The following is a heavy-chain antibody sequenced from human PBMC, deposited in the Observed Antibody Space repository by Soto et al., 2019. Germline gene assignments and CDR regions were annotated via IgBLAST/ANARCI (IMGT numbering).Heavy chain of an antibody. Sequence: GASVKVSCKASGGTFSSYTISWLRQAPGQGLEWMGRIIPILGIANYAQKFQGRVTITADKSTSTAYMELSSLRSEDTAVYYCATGADSMSAEYDIWGQGTMVTVSS. CDR3: ATGADSMSAEYDI. CDR2: IIPILGIA. V-gene: IGHV1-69*02. CDR1: GGTFSSYT. J-gene: IGHJ3*02. D-gene: IGHD3-10*02.